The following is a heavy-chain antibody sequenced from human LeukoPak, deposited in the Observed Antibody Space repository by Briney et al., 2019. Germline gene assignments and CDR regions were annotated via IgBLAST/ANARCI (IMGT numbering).Heavy chain of an antibody. CDR1: GFTFSNAW. CDR2: IKSKTDGGTT. J-gene: IGHJ6*02. Sequence: GGCLRLSCAASGFTFSNAWMSWVRQAPGKGLEWVGRIKSKTDGGTTDYAAPVKGRFTISRDDSKNTLYLQMNSLKTEDTAVYYCTTDYCSGGSCYSDYYYGMDVWGQGTTVTVSS. D-gene: IGHD2-15*01. V-gene: IGHV3-15*01. CDR3: TTDYCSGGSCYSDYYYGMDV.